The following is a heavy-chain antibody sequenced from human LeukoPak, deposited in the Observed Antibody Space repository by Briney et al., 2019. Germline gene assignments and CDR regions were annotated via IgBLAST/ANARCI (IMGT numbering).Heavy chain of an antibody. CDR1: GFTFSSYE. J-gene: IGHJ4*02. Sequence: PGGSLRLSCAASGFTFSSYEMNWVRQAPGKGLEWVSYISSSGRTTYYADSVKGRCTISRDNAKNSLLLQMDSLRADDTAVYYCARVTELVAFDYWGQGTLVTVSS. D-gene: IGHD3-10*01. CDR3: ARVTELVAFDY. V-gene: IGHV3-48*03. CDR2: ISSSGRTT.